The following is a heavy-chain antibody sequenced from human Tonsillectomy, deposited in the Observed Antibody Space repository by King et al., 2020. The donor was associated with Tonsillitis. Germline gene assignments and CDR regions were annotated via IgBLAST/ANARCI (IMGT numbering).Heavy chain of an antibody. D-gene: IGHD3-10*01. V-gene: IGHV3-30*17. J-gene: IGHJ6*03. CDR3: ARDSADYSYYYYMDV. CDR1: GFTFSNYA. CDR2: ISYVGTKN. Sequence: VQLVESGGGVVQPGRSLRLSCAASGFTFSNYALHWVRQAPGLGLEWVAFISYVGTKNYYADSVKGRFTISRDNSKNTLYLQMNSLRAEDTAVYYCARDSADYSYYYYMDVWGKGTTVTVSS.